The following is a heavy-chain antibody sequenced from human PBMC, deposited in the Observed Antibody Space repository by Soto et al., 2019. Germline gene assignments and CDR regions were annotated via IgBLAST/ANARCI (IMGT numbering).Heavy chain of an antibody. CDR3: ARHGLELRAYYYYMDV. CDR1: GGSISSYY. J-gene: IGHJ6*03. CDR2: IYYSGST. D-gene: IGHD1-7*01. Sequence: KPSETLSLTCTVSGGSISSYYWSWIRQPPGKGLEWIGFIYYSGSTNYNPSLKSRVTISVDTSKNQFSLKLSSVTAADTAVYYCARHGLELRAYYYYMDVWGKGTTVTVSS. V-gene: IGHV4-59*08.